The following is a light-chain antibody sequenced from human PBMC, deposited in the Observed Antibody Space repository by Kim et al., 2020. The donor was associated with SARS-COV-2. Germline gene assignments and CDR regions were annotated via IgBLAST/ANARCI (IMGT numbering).Light chain of an antibody. Sequence: GDRVTITCRASQSISSYLNWYQQKPGKAPQLVIYAASSLQSGVPSRFSGSGSGTEFTLTISSLQPEDFATYYCQQSYSTPPHFGQGTKLEI. CDR1: QSISSY. CDR2: AAS. CDR3: QQSYSTPPH. V-gene: IGKV1-39*01. J-gene: IGKJ2*01.